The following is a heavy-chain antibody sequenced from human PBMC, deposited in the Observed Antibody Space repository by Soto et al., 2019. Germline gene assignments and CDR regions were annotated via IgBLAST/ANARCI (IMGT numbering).Heavy chain of an antibody. J-gene: IGHJ4*02. CDR3: ARGLPSIAAAPLDY. V-gene: IGHV3-7*01. CDR1: GFTFSSYW. Sequence: GSLRLSCAASGFTFSSYWMSWVRQAPGKGLEWVANIKQDGSEKYYVDSVKGRFTISRDNAKNSLYLQMNSLRAEDTAVYYCARGLPSIAAAPLDYWGQGTLVTVSS. D-gene: IGHD6-6*01. CDR2: IKQDGSEK.